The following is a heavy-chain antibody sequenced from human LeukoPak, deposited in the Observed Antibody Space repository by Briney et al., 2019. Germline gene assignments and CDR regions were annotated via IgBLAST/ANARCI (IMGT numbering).Heavy chain of an antibody. Sequence: PSETLSLTCTVSGGSISSHYWSWIRQPPGKGLEWIGYIYYSGSTNYNPSLKSRVTISVDTSKNQFSLKLSSVTAADTAVYYCARNSNGDYYFDYWGQGTLVTVSS. CDR2: IYYSGST. CDR1: GGSISSHY. V-gene: IGHV4-59*11. D-gene: IGHD4-11*01. J-gene: IGHJ4*02. CDR3: ARNSNGDYYFDY.